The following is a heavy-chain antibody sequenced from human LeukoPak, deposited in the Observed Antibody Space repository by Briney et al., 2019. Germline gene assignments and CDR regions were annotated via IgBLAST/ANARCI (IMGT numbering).Heavy chain of an antibody. CDR3: ARHTPNDILTGYYLSGWFDP. V-gene: IGHV4-39*01. CDR2: IYYSGNT. J-gene: IGHJ5*02. Sequence: PSETLSLTCTVSGGSISSSSYYWGWIRQPPGKGLDWIGSIYYSGNTYYNPSLKSRVTISVDTSKNQFSLRLSSVTAADTAVYYCARHTPNDILTGYYLSGWFDPWGQGTLVTVSS. D-gene: IGHD3-9*01. CDR1: GGSISSSSYY.